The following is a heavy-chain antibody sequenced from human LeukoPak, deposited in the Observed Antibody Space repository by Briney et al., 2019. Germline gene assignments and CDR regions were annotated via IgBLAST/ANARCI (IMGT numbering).Heavy chain of an antibody. Sequence: GGSLRLSCAASGFTVSSNYMSWVRQAPGKGLEWVSVIYSGGSTYYADSVKGRFTISRDNSKNSLYLQMNSLRADDTAVYYCARFAAGGSYYYYMDVWGKGTTVTVSS. CDR1: GFTVSSNY. CDR2: IYSGGST. D-gene: IGHD6-25*01. V-gene: IGHV3-53*01. J-gene: IGHJ6*03. CDR3: ARFAAGGSYYYYMDV.